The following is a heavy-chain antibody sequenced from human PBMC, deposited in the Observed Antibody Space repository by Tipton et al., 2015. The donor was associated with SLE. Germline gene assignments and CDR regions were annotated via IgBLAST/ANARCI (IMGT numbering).Heavy chain of an antibody. CDR3: ARPMVRGVLDAFDI. D-gene: IGHD3-10*01. V-gene: IGHV4-34*01. CDR1: GGSISSYY. J-gene: IGHJ3*02. Sequence: TLSLTCTVSGGSISSYYWSWIRQPPGKGLEWIGEINHSGSTNYNPSLKSRVTISVDTSKNQFSLKLSSVTAADTAVYYCARPMVRGVLDAFDIWGQGTMVTVSS. CDR2: INHSGST.